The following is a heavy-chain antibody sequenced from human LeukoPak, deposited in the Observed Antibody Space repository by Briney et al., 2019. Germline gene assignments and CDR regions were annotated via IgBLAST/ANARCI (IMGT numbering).Heavy chain of an antibody. CDR2: INPSGGST. Sequence: ASVKVSCKASGYTFTSYYMHWVRQAPGQGLEWMGIINPSGGSTSYAQKFQGRVTMTRDMSTSTVYMELSSLRSEDTAVYYCARVAVAGGEDYWGQGTLVTVSS. CDR3: ARVAVAGGEDY. V-gene: IGHV1-46*01. CDR1: GYTFTSYY. J-gene: IGHJ4*02. D-gene: IGHD6-19*01.